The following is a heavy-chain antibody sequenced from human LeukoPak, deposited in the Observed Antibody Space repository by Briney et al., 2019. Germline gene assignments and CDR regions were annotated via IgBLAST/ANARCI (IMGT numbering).Heavy chain of an antibody. CDR1: GFLLWKVL. CDR2: IKSKTDGGTT. D-gene: IGHD3-16*02. Sequence: GGSLRLSCAASGFLLWKVLMSGLRQAPGKGLEWVGRIKSKTDGGTTDYAAPGKGRFTISRDDSKNTLYLQMNSLKTEDTAVYYCTTGVMITFRGVIFFDYWGQGTLVTVS. V-gene: IGHV3-15*01. J-gene: IGHJ4*02. CDR3: TTGVMITFRGVIFFDY.